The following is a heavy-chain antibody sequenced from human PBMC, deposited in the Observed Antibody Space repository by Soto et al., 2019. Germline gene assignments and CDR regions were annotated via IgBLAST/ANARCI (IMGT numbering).Heavy chain of an antibody. D-gene: IGHD3-10*01. V-gene: IGHV3-15*07. CDR3: TTRLLWFGELSFDP. Sequence: EVQLVESGGGLVKPGGSLRLSYAASGFTFSNAWMNWVRQAPGKGLEWVGRIKSKTDGGTTDYAAPVKGRFTISRDDSKNTLYLQMNSLKTEDTAVYYCTTRLLWFGELSFDPWGQGTLVTVSS. J-gene: IGHJ5*02. CDR1: GFTFSNAW. CDR2: IKSKTDGGTT.